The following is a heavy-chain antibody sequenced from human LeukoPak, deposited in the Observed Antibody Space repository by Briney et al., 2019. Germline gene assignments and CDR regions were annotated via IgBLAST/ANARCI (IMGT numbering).Heavy chain of an antibody. V-gene: IGHV3-66*01. CDR3: ARDTFDGSGSYWWFDP. CDR2: IYSGDST. CDR1: GFTFGDYA. J-gene: IGHJ5*02. D-gene: IGHD3-10*01. Sequence: GGSLRLSCTTSGFTFGDYAMTWFRQAPGKGLEWVSVIYSGDSTYYVDSVKGRFTISRDNSKNTLYLQMNSLRAEDTAVYYCARDTFDGSGSYWWFDPWGQGALVTVSS.